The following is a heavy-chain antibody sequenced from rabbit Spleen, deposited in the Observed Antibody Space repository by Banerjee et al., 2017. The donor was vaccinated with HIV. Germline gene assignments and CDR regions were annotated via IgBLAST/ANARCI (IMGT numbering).Heavy chain of an antibody. V-gene: IGHV1S40*01. CDR3: ARSYDNYGDYFDL. Sequence: QSLEESGGDLVKPGASLTLTCTASGFSFSSSQYTCWVRQAPGKGLELIACIYTGGGITRYANWAKGRFTISKTSSATVTLQMTSLTAADTAIYFCARSYDNYGDYFDLWGPGTLVTVS. D-gene: IGHD2-1*01. CDR1: GFSFSSSQY. CDR2: IYTGGGIT. J-gene: IGHJ4*01.